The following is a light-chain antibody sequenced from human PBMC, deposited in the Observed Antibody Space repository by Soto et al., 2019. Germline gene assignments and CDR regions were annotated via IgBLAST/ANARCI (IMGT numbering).Light chain of an antibody. Sequence: EIVLTQSPGTLSLSPGERATLSCRASQSVSVSYLAGYPQKLGQAPRLLIYEAARRATGIPDRFSGSGSGTDFTLAISRLEPEDFAVYYCQKYDGSPPWTVGQGNNVEIK. CDR3: QKYDGSPPWT. CDR1: QSVSVSY. J-gene: IGKJ1*01. CDR2: EAA. V-gene: IGKV3-20*01.